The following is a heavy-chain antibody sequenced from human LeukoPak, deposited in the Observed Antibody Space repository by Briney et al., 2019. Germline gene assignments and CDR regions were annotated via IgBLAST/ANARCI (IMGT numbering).Heavy chain of an antibody. CDR1: GFTFDDYA. CDR2: ISWNSGSI. V-gene: IGHV3-9*01. CDR3: AKDSNGLLWSVDAFDI. D-gene: IGHD2-2*01. Sequence: GRSLRLSCAASGFTFDDYAMHWVRQAPGKGLEWVSGISWNSGSIGYADSVKGRFTISRDNAKNSLYLQMNSLRAEDTALYYCAKDSNGLLWSVDAFDIWGQGTMVTVSS. J-gene: IGHJ3*02.